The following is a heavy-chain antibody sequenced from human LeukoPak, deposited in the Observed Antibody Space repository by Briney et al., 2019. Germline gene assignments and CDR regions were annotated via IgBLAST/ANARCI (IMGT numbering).Heavy chain of an antibody. D-gene: IGHD5-12*01. Sequence: GASVKVSCKASGYTFTAYQIHWVRQAPAQGLEWMGWINPNSGGTNYAREFQGRVTMTRDTSISTAYKELSRLRSDDTAVYYRATNLNIAPYWGQGTLVTVSS. V-gene: IGHV1-2*02. CDR1: GYTFTAYQ. CDR2: INPNSGGT. J-gene: IGHJ4*02. CDR3: ATNLNIAPY.